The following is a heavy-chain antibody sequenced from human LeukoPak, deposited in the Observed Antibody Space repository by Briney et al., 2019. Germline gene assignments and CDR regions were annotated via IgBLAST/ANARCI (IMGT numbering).Heavy chain of an antibody. CDR1: GFTFSDYY. CDR3: ARTTVTMYYFDF. Sequence: PGGSLRLSCVGSGFTFSDYYMSWIRQAPGKGLEWVSYISSSGSTIYYADSVKGRFTISRDNAKNSLYLQMNSLRAEDTAVYYCARTTVTMYYFDFWGQGTLVTVSS. D-gene: IGHD4-17*01. J-gene: IGHJ4*02. CDR2: ISSSGSTI. V-gene: IGHV3-11*01.